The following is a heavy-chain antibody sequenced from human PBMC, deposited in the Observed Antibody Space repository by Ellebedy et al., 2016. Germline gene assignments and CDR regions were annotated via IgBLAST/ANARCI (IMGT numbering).Heavy chain of an antibody. CDR2: INPNSGGT. CDR3: ASITDSSSWPEHFQH. J-gene: IGHJ1*01. CDR1: GYTFTGYY. D-gene: IGHD6-13*01. Sequence: ASVKVSXXASGYTFTGYYMHWVRQAPGQGLEWMGWINPNSGGTNYAQKFQGRVTMTRDTSISTAYMELRSLRSDDTAVYYCASITDSSSWPEHFQHWGQGTLVTVSS. V-gene: IGHV1-2*02.